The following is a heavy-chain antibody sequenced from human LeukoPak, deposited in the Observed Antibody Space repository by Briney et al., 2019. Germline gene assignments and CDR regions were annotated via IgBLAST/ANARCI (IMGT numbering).Heavy chain of an antibody. Sequence: GGSLRLSCAASGFTFSSYGMHWVRQAPGKRLEWVAVIWYDGSNKYYADSVKGRFTISRDNSKNTLYLQMNSLRAEDTAVYYCARAYCSGGSCYFLDYWGQGTLVTVSS. J-gene: IGHJ4*02. D-gene: IGHD2-15*01. V-gene: IGHV3-33*01. CDR3: ARAYCSGGSCYFLDY. CDR1: GFTFSSYG. CDR2: IWYDGSNK.